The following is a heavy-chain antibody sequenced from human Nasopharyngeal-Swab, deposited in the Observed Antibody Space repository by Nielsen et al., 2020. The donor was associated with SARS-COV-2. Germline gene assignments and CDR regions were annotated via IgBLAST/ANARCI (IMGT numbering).Heavy chain of an antibody. CDR2: IVGSGDISGSGGNT. D-gene: IGHD2/OR15-2a*01. V-gene: IGHV3-23*01. J-gene: IGHJ4*02. CDR1: GYSFRTYG. Sequence: GESLKISCVASGYSFRTYGMSWVRQAPGKGLEWVAAIVGSGDISGSGGNTYYADSVKGRFTISRDNSKNPLSLQMNSLRAEDTAVYYCAKDLRGPYFFWGQGTLVTVSS. CDR3: AKDLRGPYFF.